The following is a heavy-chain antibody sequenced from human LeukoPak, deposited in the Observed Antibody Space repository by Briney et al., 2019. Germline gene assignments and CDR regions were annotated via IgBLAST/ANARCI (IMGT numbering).Heavy chain of an antibody. Sequence: ASVKVSCKASGYTFTSYDINWVRQATGQGLEWMGWMNPNSGNTGYAQKFQGRVTMTRNTSISTAYMELSSLRSEDTAVYYWARVGTRYEGYLVYWGQGTLVTVSS. D-gene: IGHD6-13*01. V-gene: IGHV1-8*01. CDR2: MNPNSGNT. CDR1: GYTFTSYD. J-gene: IGHJ4*02. CDR3: ARVGTRYEGYLVY.